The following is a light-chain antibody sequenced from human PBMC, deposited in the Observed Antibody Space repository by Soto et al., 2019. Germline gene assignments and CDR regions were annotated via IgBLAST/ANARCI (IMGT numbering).Light chain of an antibody. J-gene: IGKJ1*01. Sequence: DIQMTQSPSSLSASVGDRVTITCRASQSISSYLNWYQQKPGKAPKLLIYAASSLQSGVPSRFSGSESGTDFTLTISSLQPEDFATYYCQQSYSNPHTFGQGTKVEIK. CDR3: QQSYSNPHT. CDR1: QSISSY. CDR2: AAS. V-gene: IGKV1-39*01.